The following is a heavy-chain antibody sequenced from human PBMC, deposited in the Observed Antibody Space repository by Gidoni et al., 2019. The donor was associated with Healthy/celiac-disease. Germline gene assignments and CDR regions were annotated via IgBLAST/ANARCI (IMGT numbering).Heavy chain of an antibody. D-gene: IGHD3-10*01. CDR1: GFTFSSYG. CDR2: IWYDGSNK. V-gene: IGHV3-33*01. J-gene: IGHJ5*02. Sequence: QVQLVESGGGVVQPGRSLRLSCAASGFTFSSYGMHWVRQAPGKGLEWVAVIWYDGSNKYYADSVKGRFTISRDNSKNTLYLQMNSLRAEDTAVYYCARGITMVRGDNWFDPWGQGTLVTVSS. CDR3: ARGITMVRGDNWFDP.